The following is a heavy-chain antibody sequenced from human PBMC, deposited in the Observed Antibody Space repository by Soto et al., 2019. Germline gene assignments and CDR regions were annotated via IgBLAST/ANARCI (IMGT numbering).Heavy chain of an antibody. D-gene: IGHD2-2*01. CDR1: GYTFRSYG. Sequence: QVQLVQSGPEVKKPGASVKVSCKVTGYTFRSYGVTWVRQAPGQGLEWMGWISGYNGNTEYAQKLQGRVTMTTDTSTSTVYMELRSLGSADTAVYYCARDRGVVTSGSAYYFDYWGQGTLVTVSS. V-gene: IGHV1-18*01. CDR2: ISGYNGNT. J-gene: IGHJ4*02. CDR3: ARDRGVVTSGSAYYFDY.